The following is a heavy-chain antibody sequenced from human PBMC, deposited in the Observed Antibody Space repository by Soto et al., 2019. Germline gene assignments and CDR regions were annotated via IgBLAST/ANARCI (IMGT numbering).Heavy chain of an antibody. CDR3: VIHCGVAAAGTIDY. Sequence: GGSLRLSCSASGFTFSSYAMHWVRQAPGKGLEYVSAFSSNGGSTYNADSGKGRFTISRDNSKNTLYLQMGSLRAEDTAVDYWVIHCGVAAAGTIDYWGQGTLVTVSS. CDR2: FSSNGGST. CDR1: GFTFSSYA. J-gene: IGHJ4*02. V-gene: IGHV3-64D*08. D-gene: IGHD6-13*01.